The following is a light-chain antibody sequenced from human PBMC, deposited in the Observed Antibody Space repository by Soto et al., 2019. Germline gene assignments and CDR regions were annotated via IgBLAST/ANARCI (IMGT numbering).Light chain of an antibody. Sequence: IQMTQSPASLSASIGDQVTITCRARQDILKSGNCYQQKSGQAPKILIFETSSLERRVPTRFKGSGYGTSFSLTIDSLQPDDFPTYFCQQRYNAPYTFGQ. J-gene: IGKJ2*01. V-gene: IGKV1-39*01. CDR3: QQRYNAPYT. CDR2: ETS. CDR1: QDILKS.